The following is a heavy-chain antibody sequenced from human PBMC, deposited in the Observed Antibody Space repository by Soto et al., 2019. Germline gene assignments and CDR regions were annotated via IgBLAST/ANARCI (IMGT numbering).Heavy chain of an antibody. Sequence: QVQLQESGPGLVKPSGTLSLTCAVSGDSISSPKWWTWLRQPPGKGLEWIGDVLHSGTTNYNPSLKSRVILSVDKSQSQFSLSLTSVTAADTAIYYCAYSSGWYRHDVWGQGTSVTVSS. CDR3: AYSSGWYRHDV. V-gene: IGHV4-4*02. J-gene: IGHJ3*01. CDR2: VLHSGTT. D-gene: IGHD6-19*01. CDR1: GDSISSPKW.